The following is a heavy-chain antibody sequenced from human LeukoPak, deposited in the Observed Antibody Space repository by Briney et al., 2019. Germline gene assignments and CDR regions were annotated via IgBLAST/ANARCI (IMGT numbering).Heavy chain of an antibody. Sequence: SGPTLVKPTQTLTLTCTFSGFSLTTSGVGVGWIRQPPGKALEWHALIYWDDDKRYSPFLKSRLTITKDTSTDQVVLTMTNMDPVDTASYYCAHSLVRGRSPLFDYWGQGTLVTVSS. D-gene: IGHD3-10*01. V-gene: IGHV2-5*02. J-gene: IGHJ4*02. CDR1: GFSLTTSGVG. CDR2: IYWDDDK. CDR3: AHSLVRGRSPLFDY.